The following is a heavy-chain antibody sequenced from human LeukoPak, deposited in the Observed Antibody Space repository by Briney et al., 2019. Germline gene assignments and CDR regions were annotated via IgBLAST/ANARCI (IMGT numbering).Heavy chain of an antibody. V-gene: IGHV3-66*02. Sequence: GGSLRLSCAASRFTVSSNYMSWVRQAPGKGLEWVSVIYSGGSTYYADSVKGRFTISRDNSKNTLYLQMNSLRAEDTAVYYCARAPPPRAYWYYFDYWGQGTLVTVSS. CDR1: RFTVSSNY. CDR2: IYSGGST. CDR3: ARAPPPRAYWYYFDY. D-gene: IGHD2-15*01. J-gene: IGHJ4*02.